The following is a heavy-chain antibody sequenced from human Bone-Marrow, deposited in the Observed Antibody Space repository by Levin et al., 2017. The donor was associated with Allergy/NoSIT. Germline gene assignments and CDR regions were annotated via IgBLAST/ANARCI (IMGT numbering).Heavy chain of an antibody. CDR3: ARSSLLAPRTDLDY. Sequence: SGPTLVKPTQTLTMTCTVSGFSLTTPGLGVGWIRQPPGQAPEWLAFIFWNDDKYSSPSLRSRLTITKDSSKNQVILTLSNLDPGDTAPYYCARSSLLAPRTDLDYWGQGTLVTVSS. D-gene: IGHD3-3*01. CDR1: GFSLTTPGLG. J-gene: IGHJ4*02. V-gene: IGHV2-5*01. CDR2: IFWNDDK.